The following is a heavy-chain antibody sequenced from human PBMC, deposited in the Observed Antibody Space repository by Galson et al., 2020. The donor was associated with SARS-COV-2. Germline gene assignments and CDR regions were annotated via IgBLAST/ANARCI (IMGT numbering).Heavy chain of an antibody. Sequence: GESLKISCSASGFTFSTYDMHWVRQRQGKGLEWVAAIDTAGDTYYLGSAKGRFTISRENAKNSVYLQMNSLRAGDTAVYYCARVHPKGNGMDVWGQGTTVTVSS. CDR3: ARVHPKGNGMDV. CDR2: IDTAGDT. V-gene: IGHV3-13*01. J-gene: IGHJ6*02. CDR1: GFTFSTYD.